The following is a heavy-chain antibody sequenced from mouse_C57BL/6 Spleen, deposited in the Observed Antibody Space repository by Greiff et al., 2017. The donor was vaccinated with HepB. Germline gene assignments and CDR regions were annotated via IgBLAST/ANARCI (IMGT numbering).Heavy chain of an antibody. J-gene: IGHJ3*01. CDR1: GYTFTSYW. CDR2: INPSSGYT. Sequence: VQLQQSGAELAKPGASVKLSCKASGYTFTSYWMHWVKQRPGQGLEWIGYINPSSGYTKYNQKFKDKATLTADKSSSTGYMHLSSLTYEDSAVYYCARIYYDYEAWFAYWGQGTLVTVSA. V-gene: IGHV1-7*01. D-gene: IGHD2-4*01. CDR3: ARIYYDYEAWFAY.